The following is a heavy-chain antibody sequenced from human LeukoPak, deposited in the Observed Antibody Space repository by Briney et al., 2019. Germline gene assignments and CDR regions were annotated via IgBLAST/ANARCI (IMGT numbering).Heavy chain of an antibody. Sequence: SETLSPTCTVSGASISSYYWSWIRQPPRNGMEWIGYIYYSGSTNYNPSLKSRVTISVDTSKNQFSLKLSSVTAADTAVYYCARDLAGAGGPIYAFDIWGQGTMVTVSS. CDR2: IYYSGST. CDR1: GASISSYY. J-gene: IGHJ3*02. D-gene: IGHD3-10*01. V-gene: IGHV4-59*01. CDR3: ARDLAGAGGPIYAFDI.